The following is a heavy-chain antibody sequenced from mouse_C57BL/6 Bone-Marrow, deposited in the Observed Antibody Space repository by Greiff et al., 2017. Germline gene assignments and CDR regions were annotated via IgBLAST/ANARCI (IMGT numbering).Heavy chain of an antibody. D-gene: IGHD2-3*01. CDR3: AREGDGYYGYYFDY. CDR1: GYTFTSYW. CDR2: IYPGSGST. V-gene: IGHV1-55*01. Sequence: QVQLQQSGAELVKPGASVKMSCKASGYTFTSYWITWVKQRPGQGLEWIGDIYPGSGSTNYNEKFKSKATLTVDTSSSTAYMQLSSLTSEYSAVYYCAREGDGYYGYYFDYWGQGTTLTVSA. J-gene: IGHJ2*01.